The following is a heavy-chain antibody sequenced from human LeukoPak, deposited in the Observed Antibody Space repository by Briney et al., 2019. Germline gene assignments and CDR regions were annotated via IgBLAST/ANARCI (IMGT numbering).Heavy chain of an antibody. CDR3: ARDTASMGGFDY. Sequence: GGSLRLSCAASGFTFSTYVMNWFRQAPGKGLEWVSSISSSSSYIYYADSVKGRFTISRDNAKNSLYLQMNSLRAEDTAVYYCARDTASMGGFDYWGQGTLVTVSS. D-gene: IGHD1-26*01. J-gene: IGHJ4*02. CDR2: ISSSSSYI. CDR1: GFTFSTYV. V-gene: IGHV3-21*01.